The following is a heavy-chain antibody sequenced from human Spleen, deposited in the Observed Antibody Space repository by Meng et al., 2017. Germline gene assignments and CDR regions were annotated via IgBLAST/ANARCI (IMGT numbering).Heavy chain of an antibody. J-gene: IGHJ4*02. CDR3: GDDFWC. Sequence: ELQLVESGGGLVQPGGSLKLSCAASGFTFSGSAMHWVRQASGKGLDWVGRIKSITDGETTDYAAPVKDRFYISRDDSINTVYLQMNSLQTEDTAVYNCGDDFWCWGQGTLVTVSS. D-gene: IGHD3-3*01. CDR1: GFTFSGSA. V-gene: IGHV3-73*01. CDR2: IKSITDGETT.